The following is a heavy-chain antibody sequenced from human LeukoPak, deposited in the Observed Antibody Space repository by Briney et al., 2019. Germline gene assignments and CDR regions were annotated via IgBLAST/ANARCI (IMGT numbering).Heavy chain of an antibody. CDR1: GYTFTGYY. J-gene: IGHJ6*03. CDR2: INPNSGGT. V-gene: IGHV1-2*02. D-gene: IGHD3-10*01. CDR3: ARDALLREVIDYYYYYYMDV. Sequence: GASVKVSCKASGYTFTGYYIHWVRQAPGQGLEWMGWINPNSGGTNYAQKFQGRVTTTRDTSISTAYMELSRLRSDDTAVYYCARDALLREVIDYYYYYYMDVWGKGTTVTISS.